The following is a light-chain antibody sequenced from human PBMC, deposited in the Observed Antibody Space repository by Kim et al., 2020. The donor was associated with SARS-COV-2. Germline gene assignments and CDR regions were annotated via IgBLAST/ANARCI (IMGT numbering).Light chain of an antibody. CDR2: QNY. CDR3: QAWDFNRV. J-gene: IGLJ3*02. Sequence: VSLSPRHTATFTCSGDNLGVKYICEYQQKSAQSPVLVIYQNYKLPSGIPERCSGSNSGNTATLTISGTQAMDEDDYYCQAWDFNRVFGRGTQLTVL. CDR1: NLGVKY. V-gene: IGLV3-1*01.